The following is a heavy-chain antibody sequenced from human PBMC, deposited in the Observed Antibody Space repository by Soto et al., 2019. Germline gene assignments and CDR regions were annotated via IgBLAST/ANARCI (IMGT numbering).Heavy chain of an antibody. CDR3: ARAGGYSSGWYGADYYYGMDV. V-gene: IGHV4-34*01. D-gene: IGHD6-19*01. Sequence: SETLSLTCAVYGGSFSGYNWSWIRQPPGKGLEWIGEINHSGSTNYNPSLKSRVTISVDTSKNQFSLKLSSVTAADTAVYYCARAGGYSSGWYGADYYYGMDVWGQGTTV. J-gene: IGHJ6*02. CDR1: GGSFSGYN. CDR2: INHSGST.